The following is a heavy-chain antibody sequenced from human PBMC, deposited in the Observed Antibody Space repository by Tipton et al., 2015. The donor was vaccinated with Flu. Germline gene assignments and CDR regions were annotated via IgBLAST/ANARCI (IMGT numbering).Heavy chain of an antibody. CDR3: ARAAAVALDY. D-gene: IGHD6-19*01. CDR1: GGSISSSSYY. V-gene: IGHV4-61*02. Sequence: TLSLTCTVSGGSISSSSYYWSWIRQPAGKGLEWIGRIYTSGSTNYNPSLKSRVTISVDTSKNQFSLKLSSVTAADTAVYYCARAAAVALDYWGQGMLVTVSS. J-gene: IGHJ4*02. CDR2: IYTSGST.